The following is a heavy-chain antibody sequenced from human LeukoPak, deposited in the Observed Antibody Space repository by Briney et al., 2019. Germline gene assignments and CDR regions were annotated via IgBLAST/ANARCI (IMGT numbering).Heavy chain of an antibody. Sequence: GRSLRLSCAASGFTFSRYGMHWVRQAPGKGPEWVAVISYDGSNKYYADSVKGRFTISRDNSKNTLYLQMNSLRAEDTAVYYCARGNSGWYGHWFDPWGQGALVTVSS. CDR1: GFTFSRYG. J-gene: IGHJ5*02. CDR3: ARGNSGWYGHWFDP. V-gene: IGHV3-30*03. CDR2: ISYDGSNK. D-gene: IGHD6-19*01.